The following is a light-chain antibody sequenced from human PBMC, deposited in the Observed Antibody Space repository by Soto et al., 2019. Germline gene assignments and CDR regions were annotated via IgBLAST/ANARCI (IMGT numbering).Light chain of an antibody. CDR3: AAWDGSLSGWV. V-gene: IGLV1-47*01. Sequence: QAVVTQPPSASGTPGQRVTISCSGSSSNIGRNYVYWYQQIPGTAPKLLIYRNNQRPSGVPDRFSGSKSGTSVSLAISGLRSEDEADYYCAAWDGSLSGWVFGGGTKLTVL. CDR1: SSNIGRNY. CDR2: RNN. J-gene: IGLJ3*02.